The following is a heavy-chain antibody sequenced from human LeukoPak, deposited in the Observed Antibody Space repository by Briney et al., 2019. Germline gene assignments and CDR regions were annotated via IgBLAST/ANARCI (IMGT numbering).Heavy chain of an antibody. Sequence: GGSLRLSCAASGFTFSSYSMNWVRQAPGKGLEWVSSISSSSSYIYYADSVKGRFTISRDNAKNSLYLQMNSLRAEDTAVYYCAKGARITIFGVVAIHRGRDAFDIWGQGTMVTVSS. J-gene: IGHJ3*02. CDR1: GFTFSSYS. CDR2: ISSSSSYI. CDR3: AKGARITIFGVVAIHRGRDAFDI. D-gene: IGHD3-3*01. V-gene: IGHV3-21*04.